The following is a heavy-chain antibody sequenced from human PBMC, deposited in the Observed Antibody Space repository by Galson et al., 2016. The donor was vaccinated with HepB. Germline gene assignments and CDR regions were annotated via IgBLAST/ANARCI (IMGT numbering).Heavy chain of an antibody. CDR3: ARDPMATRYYYYGMDV. Sequence: SLRLSCGASEFTFSTYAIHWVRKAPGKGLEWVAVISYDGSHKYFADSGKGRFTISRDNSKNTLYLQMNSLRAEDTAVYYCARDPMATRYYYYGMDVWGQGTTVTVSS. CDR2: ISYDGSHK. CDR1: EFTFSTYA. V-gene: IGHV3-30*14. J-gene: IGHJ6*02. D-gene: IGHD5-24*01.